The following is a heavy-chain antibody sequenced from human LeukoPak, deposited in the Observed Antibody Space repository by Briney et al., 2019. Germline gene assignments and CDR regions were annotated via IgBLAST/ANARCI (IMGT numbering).Heavy chain of an antibody. CDR1: GGTISSYY. D-gene: IGHD6-19*01. CDR3: AGRAEATGWSFDY. J-gene: IGHJ4*02. V-gene: IGHV4-4*07. CDR2: IHTSGSA. Sequence: SETLSLTCIASGGTISSYYLSWIRQPAGKGLEWIGQIHTSGSANYNPSLKNRVAMSVDTSKYQFSLEVSSVTAADTAVYYCAGRAEATGWSFDYWGQGALVTVSS.